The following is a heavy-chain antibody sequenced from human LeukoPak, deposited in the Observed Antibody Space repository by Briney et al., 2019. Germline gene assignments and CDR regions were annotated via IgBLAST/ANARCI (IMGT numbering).Heavy chain of an antibody. J-gene: IGHJ3*02. V-gene: IGHV4-39*07. CDR3: ARNQAVASNHGAMDI. CDR1: GGSISNSSSY. D-gene: IGHD6-19*01. Sequence: SETLSLTCTVSGGSISNSSSYWGWIRQPPGEGLEWIGSMFYSGSPFYNPSLRGRVTISVDTSKNQFSLRLSSVTAVDTAVYYCARNQAVASNHGAMDIWGQGTMVIVSS. CDR2: MFYSGSP.